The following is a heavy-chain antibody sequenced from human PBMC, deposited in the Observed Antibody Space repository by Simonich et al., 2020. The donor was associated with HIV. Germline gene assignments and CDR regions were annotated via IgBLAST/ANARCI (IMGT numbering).Heavy chain of an antibody. V-gene: IGHV1-2*06. J-gene: IGHJ3*02. CDR2: VNTNIGGT. CDR3: ATHGPGSYSSALDI. D-gene: IGHD1-26*01. CDR1: GYTFTDYN. Sequence: VQSGAEVKKPGASVKVSCKASGYTFTDYNIHWVRQARGQGLEWMGRVNTNIGGTDYTQKIQGRVTMTRDKSITTAYMELSRLRSDDTAFYYCATHGPGSYSSALDIWGQGTMVTVSS.